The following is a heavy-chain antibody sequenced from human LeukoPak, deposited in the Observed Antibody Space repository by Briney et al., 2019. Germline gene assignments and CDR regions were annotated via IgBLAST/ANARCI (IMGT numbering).Heavy chain of an antibody. Sequence: SETLSLTCTVSGGSISSSSYYWGWIRQPPGKGLEWIGSIYYSGSTYYNPSLKSRVTISVDTSKNQFSLKLSSVTAADTAVYYCASRFYIGASHDAFDIWGQGTMVTVSS. CDR2: IYYSGST. D-gene: IGHD5-12*01. CDR1: GGSISSSSYY. V-gene: IGHV4-39*07. J-gene: IGHJ3*02. CDR3: ASRFYIGASHDAFDI.